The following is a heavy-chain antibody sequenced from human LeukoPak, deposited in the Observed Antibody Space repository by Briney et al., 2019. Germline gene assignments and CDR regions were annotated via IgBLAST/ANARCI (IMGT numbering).Heavy chain of an antibody. CDR2: MNPNSGNT. D-gene: IGHD1-26*01. CDR1: GYTFTSYD. CDR3: ARDSSPSLVGATVFDY. V-gene: IGHV1-8*01. Sequence: GASVKVSCKASGYTFTSYDINWVRQATGQGLEWMGWMNPNSGNTGYAQKFQGRVTMTTDTSTSTVYMEVRSLRSDDTAVYYCARDSSPSLVGATVFDYWGQGTLVTVSS. J-gene: IGHJ4*02.